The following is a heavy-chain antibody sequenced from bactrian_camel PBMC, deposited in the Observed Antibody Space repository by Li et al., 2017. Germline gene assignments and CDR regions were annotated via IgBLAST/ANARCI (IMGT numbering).Heavy chain of an antibody. V-gene: IGHV3S53*01. D-gene: IGHD1*01. Sequence: HVQLVESGGGSVQAGGSLKLSCEMSGYTYSSKPCMGWFRQSPGKEREGVASISKDDVPTYDTSVQGRFTISKDSDKNTIFLQMDDLKPEDTAVYFCAATEGRCIPYGPLSQDQYAYWGQGTQVTVS. CDR1: GYTYSSKP. CDR3: AATEGRCIPYGPLSQDQYAY. CDR2: ISKDDVP. J-gene: IGHJ4*01.